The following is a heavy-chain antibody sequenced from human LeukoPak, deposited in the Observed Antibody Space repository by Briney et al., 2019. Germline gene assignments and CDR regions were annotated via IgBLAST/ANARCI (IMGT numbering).Heavy chain of an antibody. Sequence: SETLSLTCTVSGGSISSYYWSWLRQPPGEGLEWRGYIYYSGSTYYNPSLKSRVTISVDTSKNQFSLKLSSVTAADTAVYYCARVIENTGGAFDVWGQGTMVTVSS. V-gene: IGHV4-59*01. CDR1: GGSISSYY. CDR2: IYYSGST. D-gene: IGHD2-8*02. J-gene: IGHJ3*01. CDR3: ARVIENTGGAFDV.